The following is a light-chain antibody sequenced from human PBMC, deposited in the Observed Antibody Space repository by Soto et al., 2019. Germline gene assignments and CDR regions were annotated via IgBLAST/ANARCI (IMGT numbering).Light chain of an antibody. Sequence: QSVLTQPPSVSGAPGQRVTISCTGSSSNIGAGYDVHWYQQLPRTAPKLLIYGNSNRPSGVPDRFSDSKSGTSASLAITGLQAEDEADYYCQSYDSSLSVYVFGTGTKLTVL. CDR2: GNS. CDR3: QSYDSSLSVYV. CDR1: SSNIGAGYD. V-gene: IGLV1-40*01. J-gene: IGLJ1*01.